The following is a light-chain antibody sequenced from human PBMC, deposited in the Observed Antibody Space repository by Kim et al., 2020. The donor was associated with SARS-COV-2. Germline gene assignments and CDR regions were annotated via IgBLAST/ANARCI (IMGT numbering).Light chain of an antibody. Sequence: VAPGQTASITGCGVKLGDKYACWYQQKPGQSPVLVIYQDRKRPSGIPERFSGSNSGNTATLTISGTQAMDEADYYCQAWDSSTVVFGGGTQLTVL. CDR2: QDR. CDR1: KLGDKY. J-gene: IGLJ2*01. V-gene: IGLV3-1*01. CDR3: QAWDSSTVV.